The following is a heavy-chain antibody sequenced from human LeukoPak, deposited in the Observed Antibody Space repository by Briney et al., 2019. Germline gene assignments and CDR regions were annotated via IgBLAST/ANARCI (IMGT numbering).Heavy chain of an antibody. CDR1: GYTFTSYG. Sequence: GASVKVSCKASGYTFTSYGISWVRQARGQGLEWMGWISAYNGNTNYAQKLQGRVTMTTDTSTSTAYVELRSLRSDDTAVYYCARVPMARGSPSYYFDYWGQGTLVTVSS. CDR2: ISAYNGNT. V-gene: IGHV1-18*01. J-gene: IGHJ4*02. CDR3: ARVPMARGSPSYYFDY. D-gene: IGHD3-10*01.